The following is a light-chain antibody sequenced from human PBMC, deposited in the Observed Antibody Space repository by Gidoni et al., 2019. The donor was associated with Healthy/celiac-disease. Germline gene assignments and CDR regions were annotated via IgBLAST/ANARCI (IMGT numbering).Light chain of an antibody. V-gene: IGKV3-11*01. CDR2: DAS. Sequence: IVLTQSPATLSLSPGARATLPCRASQSVSSYLAWYQQKPGQAPRLLIYDASNRATGTPARFSGSGSGTDFTLTISSLEPEDFAVYYCQQRSNWPPYTFGQGTKLEIK. CDR3: QQRSNWPPYT. J-gene: IGKJ2*01. CDR1: QSVSSY.